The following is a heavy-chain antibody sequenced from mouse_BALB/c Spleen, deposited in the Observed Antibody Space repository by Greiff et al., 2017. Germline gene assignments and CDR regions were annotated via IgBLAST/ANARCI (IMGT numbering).Heavy chain of an antibody. CDR1: GYTFTSYW. V-gene: IGHV1-69*02. J-gene: IGHJ3*01. CDR2: IYPSDSYT. CDR3: TRGEDWFAY. Sequence: VQLQQPGAELVRPGASVKLSCKASGYTFTSYWINWVKQRPGQGLEWIGNIYPSDSYTNYNQKFKDKATLTVDKSSSTAYMQLSSPTSEDSAVYYCTRGEDWFAYWGQGTLVTVSA.